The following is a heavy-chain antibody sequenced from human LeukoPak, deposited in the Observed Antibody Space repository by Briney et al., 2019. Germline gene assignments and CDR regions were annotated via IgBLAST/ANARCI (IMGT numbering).Heavy chain of an antibody. Sequence: VASLSLSCSGYGLTVISNYMGAVRYPPGTGLEWVSVIYSGGSTYYADSVKGRFTISRDNSKNTLYLQMNSLRAEDTAVYYCARDRLYSSSSEDYWGQGTLVTVSS. D-gene: IGHD6-6*01. J-gene: IGHJ4*02. CDR1: GLTVISNY. CDR3: ARDRLYSSSSEDY. CDR2: IYSGGST. V-gene: IGHV3-53*01.